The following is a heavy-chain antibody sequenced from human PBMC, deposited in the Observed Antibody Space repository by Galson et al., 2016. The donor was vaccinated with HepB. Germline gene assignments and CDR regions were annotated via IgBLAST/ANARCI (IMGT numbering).Heavy chain of an antibody. V-gene: IGHV1-69*01. D-gene: IGHD3-9*01. CDR1: GGSFSTHG. CDR3: ARVLSYGYFDN. J-gene: IGHJ4*02. Sequence: QSGAEVKKPGSSVKVPCKSSGGSFSTHGLNWVRQAPGQGLEWMGVIIPILGKPQYAQKFQGRVTISADESTSTAYMEMRSLTYDDTAVYYWARVLSYGYFDNWDQGTLVTVSS. CDR2: IIPILGKP.